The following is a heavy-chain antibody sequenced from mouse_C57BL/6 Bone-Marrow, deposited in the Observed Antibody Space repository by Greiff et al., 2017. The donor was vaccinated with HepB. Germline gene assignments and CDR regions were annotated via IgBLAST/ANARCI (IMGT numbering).Heavy chain of an antibody. CDR2: IDPSDSYT. CDR3: ARERATYLYYYAMDY. D-gene: IGHD5-5*01. CDR1: GYTFTSYW. V-gene: IGHV1-59*01. Sequence: QVQLQQPGAELVRPGTSVKLSCKASGYTFTSYWMHWVKQRPGRGLEWIGVIDPSDSYTNYNQKFKGKATLTVDTSSSTAYMQLSSLTSEDSAVYYCARERATYLYYYAMDYWGQGTSVTVSS. J-gene: IGHJ4*01.